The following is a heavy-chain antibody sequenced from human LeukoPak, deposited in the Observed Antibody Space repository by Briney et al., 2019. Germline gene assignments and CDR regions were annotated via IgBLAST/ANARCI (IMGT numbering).Heavy chain of an antibody. CDR2: INPGGGST. CDR1: GYIFTIYY. J-gene: IGHJ6*02. V-gene: IGHV1-46*01. D-gene: IGHD2-2*01. Sequence: PWASVKVSCKAFGYIFTIYYIHWVRQAPGQGLEWMGIINPGGGSTTYAQKFRGRVTMTRDTSTSTVYMELSSLRSEDTAVYYCARGGYCSSTSCYPPPDYYGMDVWGQGTTATVSS. CDR3: ARGGYCSSTSCYPPPDYYGMDV.